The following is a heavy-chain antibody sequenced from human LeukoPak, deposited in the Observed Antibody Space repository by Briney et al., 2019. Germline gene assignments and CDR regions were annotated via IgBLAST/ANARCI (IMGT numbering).Heavy chain of an antibody. D-gene: IGHD3-3*01. CDR3: ARVSNYFGVVKDFDY. V-gene: IGHV1-8*01. CDR2: MNPNSGNT. CDR1: GYTFISYD. J-gene: IGHJ4*02. Sequence: GASVKVSCKASGYTFISYDINWVRQATGQGLEWMGWMNPNSGNTGYAQKFQGRVTMIRNTSISTAYMELSSLRSEDTAVYYCARVSNYFGVVKDFDYWGQGTLVTVSS.